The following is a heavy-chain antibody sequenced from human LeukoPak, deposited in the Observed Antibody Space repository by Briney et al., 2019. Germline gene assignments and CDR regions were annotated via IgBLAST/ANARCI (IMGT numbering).Heavy chain of an antibody. CDR3: ARGIVVVPAAHAHWFDP. CDR1: GFTFSSDS. J-gene: IGHJ5*02. Sequence: PGGSLRLSCAASGFTFSSDSMNWVRQAPGKGLEWVSSITSGSSYIYYADSVKGRFTISRDNAKNLLYLQMNSLRAEDTAVYYCARGIVVVPAAHAHWFDPWGQGTLVTVSS. V-gene: IGHV3-21*06. D-gene: IGHD2-2*01. CDR2: ITSGSSYI.